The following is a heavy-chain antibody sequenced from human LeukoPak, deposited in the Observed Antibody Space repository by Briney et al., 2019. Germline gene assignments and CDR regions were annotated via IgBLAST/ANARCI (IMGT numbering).Heavy chain of an antibody. CDR2: INHSGST. J-gene: IGHJ6*02. D-gene: IGHD3-10*01. CDR3: ARFQVRGHYYYGMDV. CDR1: GGSFSGYY. Sequence: PSETLSLTCAVYGGSFSGYYWSRLRQPPGKGLEWIGEINHSGSTNYNPSLKSRVTISVDTSKNQFSLKLGSVTAADTAVYYCARFQVRGHYYYGMDVWGQGTTVTVSS. V-gene: IGHV4-34*01.